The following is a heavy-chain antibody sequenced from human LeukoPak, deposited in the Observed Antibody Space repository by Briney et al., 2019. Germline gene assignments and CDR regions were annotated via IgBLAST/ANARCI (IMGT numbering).Heavy chain of an antibody. CDR2: IYTSGST. J-gene: IGHJ5*02. CDR1: GGSLSSDSYY. D-gene: IGHD1-1*01. CDR3: ARARGLRTNWFDP. V-gene: IGHV4-61*02. Sequence: SQTLSLTCTVSGGSLSSDSYYWRWLRQPAGRGRECIGRIYTSGSTNYNPSLKSRVTISVDTSKNQFTLKLSSLTAADTAVYYCARARGLRTNWFDPWGQGTLVTVSS.